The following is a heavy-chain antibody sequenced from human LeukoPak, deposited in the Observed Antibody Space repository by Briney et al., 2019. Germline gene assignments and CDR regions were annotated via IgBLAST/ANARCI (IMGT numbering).Heavy chain of an antibody. Sequence: ASVKVSCKASGYTFTGYYMHWVRQAPGQGLEWMGWINPNSGGTNYAQKFQGRVTMTRDTSISTAYMELSWLRSDDTAVYYCARDTGYCSSTSCPDWFDPWGQGTLVTVSS. D-gene: IGHD2-2*01. CDR3: ARDTGYCSSTSCPDWFDP. CDR1: GYTFTGYY. CDR2: INPNSGGT. V-gene: IGHV1-2*02. J-gene: IGHJ5*02.